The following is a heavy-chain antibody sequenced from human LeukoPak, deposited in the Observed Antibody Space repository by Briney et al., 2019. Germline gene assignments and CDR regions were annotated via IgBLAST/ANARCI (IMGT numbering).Heavy chain of an antibody. V-gene: IGHV1-18*01. CDR2: ISAYNGNT. D-gene: IGHD2-15*01. J-gene: IGHJ4*02. CDR1: GYTFTNYD. CDR3: ARDRGSSHGGSCYGY. Sequence: ASVKVSCKASGYTFTNYDTSWVRQAPGQGLEWMGWISAYNGNTNYAQKLQGRVTMTTDTSTSTAYMELRSLRSDDTAVYYCARDRGSSHGGSCYGYWGQGTLVTVSS.